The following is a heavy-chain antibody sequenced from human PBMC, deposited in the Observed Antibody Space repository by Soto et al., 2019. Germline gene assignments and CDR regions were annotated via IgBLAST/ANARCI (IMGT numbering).Heavy chain of an antibody. Sequence: QLQLQESGPGLVKPSETLSLTCTVSGGSISSSSYYWGWIRQPPGKGLEWIGSIYYSRSTYYNPSLQGRVTITVDTSTNQFSLKLSSVTAADTAVYYCASSLRGSYFDYWGQGTLVTVSS. J-gene: IGHJ4*02. CDR2: IYYSRST. CDR1: GGSISSSSYY. V-gene: IGHV4-39*01. CDR3: ASSLRGSYFDY. D-gene: IGHD1-26*01.